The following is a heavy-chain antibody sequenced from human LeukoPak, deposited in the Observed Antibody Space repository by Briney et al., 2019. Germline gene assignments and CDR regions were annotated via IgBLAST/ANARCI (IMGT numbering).Heavy chain of an antibody. CDR1: GGSFSGYY. D-gene: IGHD3-9*01. CDR2: INHSGST. V-gene: IGHV4-34*01. J-gene: IGHJ5*02. CDR3: ARDMGDYDILTGYSLEYNWFDP. Sequence: SETLSLTCAVYGGSFSGYYWSWIRQLPGKGLEWIGEINHSGSTNYNPSLKSRVTISVDTSKNQFSLKLSSVTAADTAVYYCARDMGDYDILTGYSLEYNWFDPWGQGTLVTVSS.